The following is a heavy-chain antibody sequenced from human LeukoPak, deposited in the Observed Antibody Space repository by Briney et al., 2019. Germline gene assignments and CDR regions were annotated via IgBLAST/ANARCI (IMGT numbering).Heavy chain of an antibody. J-gene: IGHJ4*02. CDR2: IIPIFGIA. Sequence: ASVKVSCKASGGTFSGYAISWVRQAPGQGLEWMGRIIPIFGIANYAQKFQGRVTITADKSTSTAYMELSSLRSEDTAVYYCARVSSDSSGYYPYYFDYWGQGTLVTVSS. V-gene: IGHV1-69*04. D-gene: IGHD3-22*01. CDR1: GGTFSGYA. CDR3: ARVSSDSSGYYPYYFDY.